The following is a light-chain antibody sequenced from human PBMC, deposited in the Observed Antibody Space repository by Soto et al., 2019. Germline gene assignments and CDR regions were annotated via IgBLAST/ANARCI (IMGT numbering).Light chain of an antibody. CDR1: QSVSKY. CDR3: QQSYDLPRT. V-gene: IGKV1-39*01. J-gene: IGKJ2*01. Sequence: DIQLTQSPSSLSASVGDTVTISCRTNQSVSKYMNWYQQKSGTAPKPLIYYVSSLQSGVPSRFSGSRSATDFTLTISSLQPEDFATYYWQQSYDLPRTFGQGTRLDIK. CDR2: YVS.